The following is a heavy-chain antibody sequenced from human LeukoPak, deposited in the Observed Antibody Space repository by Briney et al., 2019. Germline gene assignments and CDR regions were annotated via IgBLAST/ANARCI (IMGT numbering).Heavy chain of an antibody. D-gene: IGHD6-19*01. V-gene: IGHV3-9*01. CDR2: ISWNSGSI. CDR3: AKDRGSGWNIFEY. J-gene: IGHJ4*02. Sequence: TGGSLRLSCAASGFTFSSYAMSWVRQAPGKGLEWVSGISWNSGSIGYADSVKGRFTISRDNAKNSLYLQMSSLRAEDTALYYCAKDRGSGWNIFEYWGQGTLVTVSS. CDR1: GFTFSSYA.